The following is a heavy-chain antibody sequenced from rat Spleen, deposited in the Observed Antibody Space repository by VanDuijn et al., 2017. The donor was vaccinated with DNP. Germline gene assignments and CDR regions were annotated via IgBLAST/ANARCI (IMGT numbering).Heavy chain of an antibody. CDR3: TTAGAWYFDY. Sequence: EVQLVESGGGLVQPGRSLKLSCAASGFTFSDYYMAWVRQAPTQGLEWVGSISPSGDDTYYRDSVKGRFTISRDNAESTLYLQMDSLRSEDTATYYCTTAGAWYFDYWGQGVMVTVSS. D-gene: IGHD1-11*01. J-gene: IGHJ2*01. CDR1: GFTFSDYY. V-gene: IGHV5-27*01. CDR2: ISPSGDDT.